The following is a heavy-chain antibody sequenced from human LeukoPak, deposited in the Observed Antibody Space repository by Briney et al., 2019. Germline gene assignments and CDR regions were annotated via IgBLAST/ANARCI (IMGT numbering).Heavy chain of an antibody. V-gene: IGHV4-59*08. CDR1: GGSISSYY. CDR3: ARQGNTMVRGVIKGNWLDP. J-gene: IGHJ5*02. Sequence: PSETLSLTCTISGGSISSYYWSWIRQPPGKVLEWIGYIYYSGSTNYNPSLKSRVTISVDTSKNQFSLKLSSVTAADTAVYYCARQGNTMVRGVIKGNWLDPWGQGTLVTVSS. D-gene: IGHD3-10*01. CDR2: IYYSGST.